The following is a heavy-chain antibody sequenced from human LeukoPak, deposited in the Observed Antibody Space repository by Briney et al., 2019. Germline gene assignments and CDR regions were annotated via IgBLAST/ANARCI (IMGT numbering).Heavy chain of an antibody. D-gene: IGHD1-1*01. CDR1: GFTFSSYD. Sequence: PGGSPSPPLAPPGFTFSSYDMHWVRPATGKGLEWVSDIGTACDTYYPGCVKGRFTISRENAKNSLYLQMNSLRAGDTAVYYCARGKGTGFDLWGRGSLVTVCS. CDR3: ARGKGTGFDL. J-gene: IGHJ2*01. V-gene: IGHV3-13*04. CDR2: IGTACDT.